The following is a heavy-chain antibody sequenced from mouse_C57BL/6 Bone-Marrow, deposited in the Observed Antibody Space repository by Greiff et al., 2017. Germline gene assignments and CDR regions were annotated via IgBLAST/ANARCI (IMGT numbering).Heavy chain of an antibody. CDR1: GFSLTSYG. V-gene: IGHV2-2*01. J-gene: IGHJ2*01. D-gene: IGHD2-12*01. Sequence: VKLLQSGPGLVQPSQSLSITCTVSGFSLTSYGVHWVRQSPGKGLEWLGVIWRGGGTDYNAAFISRLSISKDNSKSHVFFKMNSLQADDTAIYYCATYYSGYFDYWGQGTTLTVSS. CDR2: IWRGGGT. CDR3: ATYYSGYFDY.